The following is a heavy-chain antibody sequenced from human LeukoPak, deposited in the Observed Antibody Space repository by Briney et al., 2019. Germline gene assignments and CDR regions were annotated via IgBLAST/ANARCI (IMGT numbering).Heavy chain of an antibody. CDR1: GGSISSYY. D-gene: IGHD2-15*01. CDR2: IYYSGST. Sequence: PSETLSLTCTVSGGSISSYYWSWIRQPPGKGLEWIGYIYYSGSTNYNPSLKSRVTISVDTSKNQFSLKLSSVTAADTAVYYCARDRYCSGGSCWPPLYGMVVWGQGTTVTVSS. V-gene: IGHV4-59*01. J-gene: IGHJ6*02. CDR3: ARDRYCSGGSCWPPLYGMVV.